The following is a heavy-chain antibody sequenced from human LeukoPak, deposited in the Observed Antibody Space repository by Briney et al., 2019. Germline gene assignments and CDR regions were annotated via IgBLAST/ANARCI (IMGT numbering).Heavy chain of an antibody. CDR3: ARALNDYSNPIDY. D-gene: IGHD4-11*01. Sequence: PGGSLRLSCAASGFTFSSYAMHWVRQAPGKGLEWVAVISYDGSNKYYADSVKGRFTISRDNSKNTLYQQMNSLRAEDTAVYYCARALNDYSNPIDYWGQGTLVSVSS. CDR1: GFTFSSYA. J-gene: IGHJ4*02. CDR2: ISYDGSNK. V-gene: IGHV3-30-3*01.